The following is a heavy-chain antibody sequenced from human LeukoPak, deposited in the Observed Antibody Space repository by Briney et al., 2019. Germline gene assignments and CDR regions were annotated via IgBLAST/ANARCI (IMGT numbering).Heavy chain of an antibody. CDR1: GGSISSGDYY. D-gene: IGHD3-22*01. CDR3: SSYYDSSAYFDY. J-gene: IGHJ4*02. CDR2: IYYSGST. Sequence: SQTLSLTCTVSGGSISSGDYYWSWIRQHPGKGLEWIGYIYYSGSTYYNPSLKSRVTISVDTSKNQFPLKLSSVTAADTAVYYCSSYYDSSAYFDYWGQGTLVTVSS. V-gene: IGHV4-31*03.